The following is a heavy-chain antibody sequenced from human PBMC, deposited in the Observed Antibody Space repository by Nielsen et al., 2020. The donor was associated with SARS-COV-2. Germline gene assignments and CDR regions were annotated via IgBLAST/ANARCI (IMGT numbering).Heavy chain of an antibody. CDR1: GFNVSSNY. J-gene: IGHJ4*02. CDR3: ARGLAAAVDY. D-gene: IGHD6-13*01. CDR2: IYSGGST. V-gene: IGHV3-53*01. Sequence: GESLKISCAASGFNVSSNYMSWVRQAPGKGLECASVIYSGGSTYYADSVKGRFTISRDNSKNTLYLQMNSLRADDTAVYYCARGLAAAVDYWGQGTLVTVSS.